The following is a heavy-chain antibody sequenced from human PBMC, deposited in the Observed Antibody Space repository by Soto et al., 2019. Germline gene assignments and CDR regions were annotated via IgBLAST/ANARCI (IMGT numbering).Heavy chain of an antibody. V-gene: IGHV3-21*04. CDR3: AKFGASGSYFQFDY. J-gene: IGHJ4*02. D-gene: IGHD3-10*01. CDR2: ISGSGIDI. Sequence: KAGGSLRLSCTASGFAFYYYNMNWVRQAPGRGLEWVSSISGSGIDIHFTDSVKGRFTISRDNAKTSLYLQMNSLRDEDTAVYYCAKFGASGSYFQFDYWGPGTLVTVSS. CDR1: GFAFYYYN.